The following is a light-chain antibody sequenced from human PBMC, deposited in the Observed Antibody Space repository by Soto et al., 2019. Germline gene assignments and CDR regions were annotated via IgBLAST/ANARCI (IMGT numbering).Light chain of an antibody. J-gene: IGKJ1*01. Sequence: DIQMTQSPSTLSGSVGDRVTIACRASQTISSWLAWYQQKPGKAPKLLIYKASTLKSGVPSRFRRSGSGTEFTLTISSLQPNDFETNYCQHYNSYSEAFGHGTKVEI. CDR2: KAS. CDR1: QTISSW. V-gene: IGKV1-5*03. CDR3: QHYNSYSEA.